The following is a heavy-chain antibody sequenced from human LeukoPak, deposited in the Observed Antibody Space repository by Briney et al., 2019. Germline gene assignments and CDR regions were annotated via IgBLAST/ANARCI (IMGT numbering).Heavy chain of an antibody. CDR1: GFTFSSYA. Sequence: GGSLRLSCAASGFTFSSYAMHWVRQAPGKGLEWVAVISYDGSNKYYADSVKGRFTISRDNSKNTLYLQMNSLRAEDTAVYYCANPARTDYADYWGQGTLVTVSS. V-gene: IGHV3-30*04. J-gene: IGHJ4*02. D-gene: IGHD1-14*01. CDR2: ISYDGSNK. CDR3: ANPARTDYADY.